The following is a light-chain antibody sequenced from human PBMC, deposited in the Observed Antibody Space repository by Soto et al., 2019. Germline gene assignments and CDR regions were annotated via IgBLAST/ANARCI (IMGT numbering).Light chain of an antibody. CDR3: QTWGSGIVV. J-gene: IGLJ2*01. Sequence: QLVLTQSPSASASLGASVKLTCTLSSGHSNYAIAWHQQQSEKGPRYLMKINSDGSHSKGDGIPDRFSGSSSVAERYLTISSLQSEDEADYYCQTWGSGIVVFGGGTKLTVL. CDR2: INSDGSH. CDR1: SGHSNYA. V-gene: IGLV4-69*01.